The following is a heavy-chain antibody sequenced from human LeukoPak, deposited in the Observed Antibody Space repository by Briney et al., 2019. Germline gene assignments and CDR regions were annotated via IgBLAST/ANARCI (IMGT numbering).Heavy chain of an antibody. CDR1: GFTFTSSA. D-gene: IGHD3-10*02. V-gene: IGHV1-58*01. J-gene: IGHJ3*02. CDR3: AREGDVDKDYVLDI. CDR2: IVVGSGNT. Sequence: SVKVSCKASGFTFTSSAVQWVRQARGQRLEWIGWIVVGSGNTNYAQKFQERVTITRDMSTSTTYMELSSLRSEDTAVYYCAREGDVDKDYVLDIWGQGTMVTVSS.